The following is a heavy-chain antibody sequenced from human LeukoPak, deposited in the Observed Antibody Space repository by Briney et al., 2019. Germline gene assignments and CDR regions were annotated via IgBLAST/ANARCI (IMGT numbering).Heavy chain of an antibody. J-gene: IGHJ3*02. CDR1: GYTFTSYG. D-gene: IGHD3-3*01. Sequence: ASVKVSCKASGYTFTSYGISWVRQAPGQGLEWMGWISAYNGNTNYAQKLQGRVTMTTDTSTSTAYMELRSLRSDDTAVYYCAREWYYDLWSGYHDGDAFDIWGQGTMVTVSS. CDR2: ISAYNGNT. CDR3: AREWYYDLWSGYHDGDAFDI. V-gene: IGHV1-18*01.